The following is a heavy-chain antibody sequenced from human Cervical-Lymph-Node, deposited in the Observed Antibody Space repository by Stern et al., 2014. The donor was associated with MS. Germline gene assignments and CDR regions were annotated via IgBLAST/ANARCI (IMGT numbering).Heavy chain of an antibody. J-gene: IGHJ4*02. Sequence: VQLVESGAEVKKPGASVKISCKASGYIFTSHSIHWVRQAPGQGLEWVGIINPSGGATTYAPKFQGKVTLTRDTSTSTVYMALSSLRSEDTAVYYCARHYGDYSRYFDYWGQGTLVTVSS. CDR3: ARHYGDYSRYFDY. D-gene: IGHD4-17*01. CDR2: INPSGGAT. CDR1: GYIFTSHS. V-gene: IGHV1-46*03.